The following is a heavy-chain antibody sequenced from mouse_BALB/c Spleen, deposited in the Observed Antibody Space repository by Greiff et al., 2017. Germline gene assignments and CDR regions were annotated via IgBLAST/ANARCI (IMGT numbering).Heavy chain of an antibody. CDR1: GYTFTEYT. V-gene: IGHV1-18*01. Sequence: EVKVVESGPELVKPGASVKISCKTSGYTFTEYTMHWVKQSHGKSLEWIGGINPNNGGTSYNQKFKGKATLTVDKSSSTAYMELRSLTSEDSAVYYCARSGTTVVAYWYFDVWGAGTTVTVSS. J-gene: IGHJ1*01. CDR3: ARSGTTVVAYWYFDV. D-gene: IGHD1-1*01. CDR2: INPNNGGT.